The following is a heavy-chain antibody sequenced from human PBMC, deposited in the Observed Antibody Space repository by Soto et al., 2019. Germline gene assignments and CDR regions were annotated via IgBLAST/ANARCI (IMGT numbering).Heavy chain of an antibody. CDR3: ARDVWEFRYYFDY. CDR1: GFTFSSYS. J-gene: IGHJ4*02. Sequence: PGGSLRLSCAASGFTFSSYSMNWVRQAPGKGLEWVSSISSSSSYIYYADSVKGRFTISRDNAKNSLYLQMNSLRAEDTAVYYCARDVWEFRYYFDYWGQGTLVTVSS. CDR2: ISSSSSYI. V-gene: IGHV3-21*01. D-gene: IGHD3-10*01.